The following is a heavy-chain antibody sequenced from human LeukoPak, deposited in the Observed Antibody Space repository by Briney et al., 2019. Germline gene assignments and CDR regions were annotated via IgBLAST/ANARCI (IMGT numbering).Heavy chain of an antibody. D-gene: IGHD2-21*02. V-gene: IGHV4-59*01. CDR2: IYYSGST. CDR1: GGSISSYY. J-gene: IGHJ6*03. Sequence: SETLSLTCTVSGGSISSYYWSWIRQPPGKGLEWIGYIYYSGSTNYNPSLKSRVTISVDTSKNQFSLKLSSVTAADTAVYYCARGDCGGDCPSTYYMDVWGKGTTVTISS. CDR3: ARGDCGGDCPSTYYMDV.